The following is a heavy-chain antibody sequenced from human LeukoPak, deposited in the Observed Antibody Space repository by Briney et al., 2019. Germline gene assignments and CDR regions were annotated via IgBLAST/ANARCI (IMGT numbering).Heavy chain of an antibody. V-gene: IGHV2-70*11. J-gene: IGHJ4*02. Sequence: SGPTLVNPTQTLTLTCTFSVFSLSTSGMCVSWIRQPPGKALEWLARIDWDDDKYYSTSLKTRLTISKDTSKNQVVLTMTNMDPVDTATYYCARRYCSSITCPGFDYWGQGTLVTVSS. CDR3: ARRYCSSITCPGFDY. D-gene: IGHD2-2*01. CDR1: VFSLSTSGMC. CDR2: IDWDDDK.